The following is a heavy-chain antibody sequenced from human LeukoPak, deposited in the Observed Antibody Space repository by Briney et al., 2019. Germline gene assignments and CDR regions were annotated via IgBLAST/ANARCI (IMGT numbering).Heavy chain of an antibody. CDR3: LRDLNWSLDQ. D-gene: IGHD1-20*01. Sequence: GGSLRLSCGASVYTFSNYIMHWVRHARGRGLVWVSRIKSDGITITYTDSVKGRFTISRDNAKNTLYLQMNSERAEDTAVYYCLRDLNWSLDQWGQGTLVTVSS. CDR1: VYTFSNYI. CDR2: IKSDGITI. J-gene: IGHJ4*02. V-gene: IGHV3-74*01.